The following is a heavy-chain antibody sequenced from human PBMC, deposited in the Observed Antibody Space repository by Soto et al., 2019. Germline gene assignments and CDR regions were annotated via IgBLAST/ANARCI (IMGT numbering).Heavy chain of an antibody. CDR3: VRGGGGGLFDY. CDR1: GFTYGDSY. D-gene: IGHD2-15*01. CDR2: ISPGSRYP. Sequence: GGSLRLSCAGSGFTYGDSYMSWIRQAPGKGLEWLSYISPGSRYPAYADSVKGRFTISRDNAKRSLYLQMMSLTAEDTAIYYCVRGGGGGLFDYWGQGTQVTVSS. V-gene: IGHV3-11*06. J-gene: IGHJ4*02.